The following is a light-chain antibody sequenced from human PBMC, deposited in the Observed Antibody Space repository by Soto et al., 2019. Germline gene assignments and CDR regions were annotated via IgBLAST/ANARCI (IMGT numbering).Light chain of an antibody. J-gene: IGLJ1*01. CDR1: SSDVGGYNY. CDR2: EVS. CDR3: TSYTSSFTHL. Sequence: QSVLTRPASVSGSPGQSITISCTGTSSDVGGYNYVSWYQQHPGKAPKLMIFEVSNRPSGVSNRFSGSKSGNTASLTISGLQTEDEADYYCTSYTSSFTHLFGTGTKVTVL. V-gene: IGLV2-14*01.